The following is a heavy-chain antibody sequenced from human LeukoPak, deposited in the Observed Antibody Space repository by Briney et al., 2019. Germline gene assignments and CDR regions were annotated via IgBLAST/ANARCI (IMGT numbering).Heavy chain of an antibody. CDR2: IFLDGATI. CDR3: ARSNGFNSYFIDY. Sequence: GGSLRLSCAASGFTFSSYGMHWVRQAPGRGLEWVAMIFLDGATIHYSDSIKGRFTTSRDNSNNILSLQMVSLRADDTGVYYCARSNGFNSYFIDYWGQGTLVTVSS. V-gene: IGHV3-33*03. CDR1: GFTFSSYG. J-gene: IGHJ4*02. D-gene: IGHD2-8*01.